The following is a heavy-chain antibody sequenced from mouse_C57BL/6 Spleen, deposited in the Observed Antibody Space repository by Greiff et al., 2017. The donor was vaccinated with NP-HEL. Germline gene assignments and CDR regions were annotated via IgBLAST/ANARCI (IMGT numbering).Heavy chain of an antibody. J-gene: IGHJ2*01. CDR2: IYPGSGSM. V-gene: IGHV1-62-2*01. D-gene: IGHD2-2*01. Sequence: QVQLQQSGAELVKPGASVKLSCKASGYTFTEYTIHWVKQRPGQGLEWIGWIYPGSGSMKYNEKFKDKATLTADKSSSTVYIELSRLTSEDYAVYFCARHEYREHQETMVTTYYFDYWGQGTTLTVSS. CDR1: GYTFTEYT. CDR3: ARHEYREHQETMVTTYYFDY.